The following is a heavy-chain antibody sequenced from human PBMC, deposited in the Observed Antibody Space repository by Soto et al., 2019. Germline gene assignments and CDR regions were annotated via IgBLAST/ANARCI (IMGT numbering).Heavy chain of an antibody. CDR3: ARQMGRTVNFDY. D-gene: IGHD1-26*01. J-gene: IGHJ4*02. Sequence: GESLKISCKGSGDRFTRYWIAWVRQMPGKGLEWMGIIYPDDSDIKYNPSFQGQVTISADKSISTAYLQWRSLKASDTAMYYCARQMGRTVNFDYWGQGTPVTVSS. CDR1: GDRFTRYW. CDR2: IYPDDSDI. V-gene: IGHV5-51*01.